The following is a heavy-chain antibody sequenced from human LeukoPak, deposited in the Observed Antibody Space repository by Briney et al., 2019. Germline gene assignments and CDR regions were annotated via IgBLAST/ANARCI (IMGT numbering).Heavy chain of an antibody. J-gene: IGHJ4*02. CDR1: GGTFSSYA. V-gene: IGHV1-69*05. CDR2: IIPIFGTA. Sequence: SVKVSCKASGGTFSSYAISWVRQAPGQGLEWMGRIIPIFGTANYAQKFQGRVTITTDESTSTAYMELSSLRSEDTAVYYCASALYGGNSIDYWGQGTLVTVSS. D-gene: IGHD4-23*01. CDR3: ASALYGGNSIDY.